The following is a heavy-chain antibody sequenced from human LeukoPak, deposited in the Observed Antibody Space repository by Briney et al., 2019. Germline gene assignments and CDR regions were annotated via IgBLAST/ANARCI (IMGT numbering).Heavy chain of an antibody. CDR3: WRWGKYDSSGYYCGFDN. D-gene: IGHD3-22*01. CDR2: MYTTGST. V-gene: IGHV4-4*07. Sequence: PSETLSLTCTVSGGSISSYYWSWIRQPAGKGLEWIGRMYTTGSTNYNPSLKSRVTMSVDTSKNQFSLKLSSVTAAETAVYYCWRWGKYDSSGYYCGFDNWGQGTLVTVSS. J-gene: IGHJ4*02. CDR1: GGSISSYY.